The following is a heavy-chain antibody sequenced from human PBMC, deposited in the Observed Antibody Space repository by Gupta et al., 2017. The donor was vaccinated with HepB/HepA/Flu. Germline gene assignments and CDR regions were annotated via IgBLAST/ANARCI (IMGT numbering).Heavy chain of an antibody. J-gene: IGHJ4*02. CDR3: ASLSRLALDY. D-gene: IGHD3-16*02. V-gene: IGHV4-59*01. Sequence: QVQLQESGPGLVKPSETLSLTCTVSGGSISSYYWSWIRQPPGKGLEWIGYIYYSGSTNDNPSLKSRVTISVDTSKNQFSLKLSSVTAADTAVYYCASLSRLALDYWGQGTLVTVSS. CDR2: IYYSGST. CDR1: GGSISSYY.